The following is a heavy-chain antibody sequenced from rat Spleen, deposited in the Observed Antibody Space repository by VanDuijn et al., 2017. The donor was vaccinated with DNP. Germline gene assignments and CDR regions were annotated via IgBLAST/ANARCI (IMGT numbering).Heavy chain of an antibody. Sequence: EVQLVESGGDLVQPGRSLKLSCVASGFTFNNYWMAWIRQVPKKGLEWVTTISFDGTETYYQDSVKGRFTISRDNAKSTVYLQMDSLRSDDTATYYCVRELGAGAYWGQGTLVTVSS. V-gene: IGHV5-7*01. J-gene: IGHJ3*01. CDR1: GFTFNNYW. D-gene: IGHD5-1*01. CDR3: VRELGAGAY. CDR2: ISFDGTET.